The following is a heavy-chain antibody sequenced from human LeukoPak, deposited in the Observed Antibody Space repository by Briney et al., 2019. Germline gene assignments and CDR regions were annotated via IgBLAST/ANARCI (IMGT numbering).Heavy chain of an antibody. J-gene: IGHJ4*02. D-gene: IGHD6-19*01. CDR3: ARDGGGGYSSGWYDY. CDR2: ISAYNGNT. Sequence: GASVKVSCKASGYTFTSYGISWVRQAPGQGLEWMGWISAYNGNTNYAQKLQGRVTMTTGTSTSTAYMELRSLRSDDTAVYYCARDGGGGYSSGWYDYWGQGTLVTVSS. V-gene: IGHV1-18*01. CDR1: GYTFTSYG.